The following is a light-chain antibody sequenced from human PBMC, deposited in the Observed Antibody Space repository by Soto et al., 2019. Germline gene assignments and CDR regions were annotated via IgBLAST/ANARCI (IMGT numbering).Light chain of an antibody. Sequence: QSVLTQPPSASGTPGQRVTISCSGSSSNIGSNTVNWYQQLPGTAPKLLIYSNNQRPSGVPDRFSGSKSGTSASLAFSGLQSEDEADYYCAAWDDSLNVVVFGGGTKLTVL. CDR2: SNN. CDR3: AAWDDSLNVVV. J-gene: IGLJ2*01. V-gene: IGLV1-44*01. CDR1: SSNIGSNT.